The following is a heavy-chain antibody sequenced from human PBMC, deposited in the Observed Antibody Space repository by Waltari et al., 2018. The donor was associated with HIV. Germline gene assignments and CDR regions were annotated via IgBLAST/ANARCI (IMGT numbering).Heavy chain of an antibody. CDR1: GGSVSTGDSY. Sequence: VQLQESGPGLVKPSQTLSLACSVSGGSVSTGDSYWTWIRKSPGKGLAWLGHIFYTAGSYYNPSLGNRVSASLDKANNQISLTLRSVTAADTAIYYCVRGGRVAAPYYGMDVWGPGTTVIVAS. CDR2: IFYTAGS. CDR3: VRGGRVAAPYYGMDV. D-gene: IGHD6-13*01. J-gene: IGHJ6*02. V-gene: IGHV4-30-4*08.